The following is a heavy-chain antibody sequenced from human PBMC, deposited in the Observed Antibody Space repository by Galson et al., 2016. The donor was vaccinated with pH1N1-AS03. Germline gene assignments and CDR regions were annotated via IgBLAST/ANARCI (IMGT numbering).Heavy chain of an antibody. CDR2: ISGSGATI. CDR3: ARSSYDILTNPLY. Sequence: SLRLSCAASGFTFSDYYMSWIRQTPGKGLEWVSYISGSGATIYYADSVKGRFSISRDSAKNSLFLQMNSLRVEDTAVYYCARSSYDILTNPLYWGQGAPVTVSS. D-gene: IGHD3-9*01. CDR1: GFTFSDYY. J-gene: IGHJ4*02. V-gene: IGHV3-11*01.